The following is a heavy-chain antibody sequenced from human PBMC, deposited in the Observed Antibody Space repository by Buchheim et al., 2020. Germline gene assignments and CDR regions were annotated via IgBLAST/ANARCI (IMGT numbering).Heavy chain of an antibody. V-gene: IGHV1-18*04. Sequence: QVQLVQSGAEVKKPGASVKVSCKASGYTFTYYGITWVRQAPGQGLEWMGCISADNCNTNHAQKLQGRVPMTTDTSTNTAYMELRSLRADDTAVYYCAKDYGKKNWFDPWGQGTL. CDR1: GYTFTYYG. CDR2: ISADNCNT. J-gene: IGHJ5*02. D-gene: IGHD4-17*01. CDR3: AKDYGKKNWFDP.